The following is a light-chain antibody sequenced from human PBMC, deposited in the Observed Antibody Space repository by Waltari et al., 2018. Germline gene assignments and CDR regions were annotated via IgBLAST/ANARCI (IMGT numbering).Light chain of an antibody. J-gene: IGKJ1*01. CDR3: QQYNDWWT. CDR2: GAS. V-gene: IGKV3-15*01. CDR1: QSVSSS. Sequence: EIVMTQSPATLSVSPVERATLSCRASQSVSSSLAWYQQKAGQAPRLLLYGASTRATGISARFSGSGYGTEFTLTISSLQSEDFAVYYCQQYNDWWTFGPGTKVEIK.